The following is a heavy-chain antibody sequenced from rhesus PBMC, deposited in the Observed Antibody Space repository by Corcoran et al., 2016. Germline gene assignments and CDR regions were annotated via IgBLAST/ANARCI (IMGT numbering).Heavy chain of an antibody. J-gene: IGHJ4*01. D-gene: IGHD6-31*01. CDR1: GFTFSNYY. CDR3: SSGHFDY. V-gene: IGHV3-13*01. CDR2: IRNNANSYTT. Sequence: EVQLVESGGGLVQPGGSLRLSCAASGFTFSNYYMHWVRQAQGKGLEWVGLIRNNANSYTTEYAADVKGRFTISRDDSKNTLYLQMSSLKTEDTALYYCSSGHFDYWGQGVLVTVSS.